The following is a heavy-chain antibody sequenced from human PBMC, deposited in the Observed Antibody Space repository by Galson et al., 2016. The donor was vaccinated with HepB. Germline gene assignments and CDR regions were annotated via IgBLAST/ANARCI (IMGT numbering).Heavy chain of an antibody. V-gene: IGHV3-73*01. CDR2: IRSKANSYAT. CDR3: TRPKTTAIGGRSDY. D-gene: IGHD2-21*02. J-gene: IGHJ4*02. CDR1: GFTFSGSA. Sequence: SLRLSCAASGFTFSGSAMHWVCRASGKGLEWVGRIRSKANSYATAYAASVKGRFTISRDDSKNTAYLQMNSLKTEDTAVYYCTRPKTTAIGGRSDYWGQGALVTVSS.